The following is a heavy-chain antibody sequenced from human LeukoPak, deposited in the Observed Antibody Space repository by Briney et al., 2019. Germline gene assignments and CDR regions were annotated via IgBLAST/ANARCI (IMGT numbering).Heavy chain of an antibody. CDR2: IYYTGRT. CDR3: ARHGDSGSYFNGFDI. D-gene: IGHD1-26*01. V-gene: IGHV4-59*08. J-gene: IGHJ3*02. Sequence: KPSETLSLTCTVSGGSISSYYRSWIRQPPGKGLEWIAYIYYTGRTNYNPSLKSRVTISVDTSKNQFFLKLSSVTAADTAVYYCARHGDSGSYFNGFDIWGQGTMVTVSS. CDR1: GGSISSYY.